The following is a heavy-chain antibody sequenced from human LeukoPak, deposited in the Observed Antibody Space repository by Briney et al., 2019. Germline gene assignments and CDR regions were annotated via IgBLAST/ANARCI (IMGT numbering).Heavy chain of an antibody. CDR3: AKVSGGYSYGYRGYYYYGMDV. J-gene: IGHJ6*02. Sequence: GGSLRLSCAASGFTFSSYGMHWGRQAPGKGLEWVAVISYDGSNKYYADSVKGRFTISRDNSKNTLYLQMNSLRAEDTAVYYCAKVSGGYSYGYRGYYYYGMDVWGQGTTVTVSS. CDR2: ISYDGSNK. V-gene: IGHV3-30*18. CDR1: GFTFSSYG. D-gene: IGHD5-18*01.